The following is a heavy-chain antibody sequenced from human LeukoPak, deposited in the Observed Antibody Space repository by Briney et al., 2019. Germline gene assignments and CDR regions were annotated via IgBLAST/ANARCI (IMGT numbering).Heavy chain of an antibody. CDR3: ARSRGPNILTGYYMPYYFDY. J-gene: IGHJ4*02. V-gene: IGHV4-59*02. Sequence: SEALSLTCSVSGGSVSNYYWSWIRQPPGKGLEWIGYIYYSGSTNYNPSLKSRVTISVDTSKNQFSLKLTSVTAADTAVYYCARSRGPNILTGYYMPYYFDYWGQGTLVTVSS. CDR2: IYYSGST. D-gene: IGHD3-9*01. CDR1: GGSVSNYY.